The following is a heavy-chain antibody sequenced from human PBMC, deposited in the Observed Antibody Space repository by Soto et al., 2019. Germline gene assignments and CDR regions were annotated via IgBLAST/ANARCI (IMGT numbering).Heavy chain of an antibody. J-gene: IGHJ4*02. V-gene: IGHV3-74*01. CDR2: LNSDGTSA. CDR1: GFTFSSDW. D-gene: IGHD6-19*01. CDR3: ARGPRGWFGFDY. Sequence: EVQLIESGGGLVQPGGSLRLSCSASGFTFSSDWMHWVRQDPGKGLVWVSRLNSDGTSADYADSVKGRFTISRDNAKNTLFLQMNSLTVEDTALYYCARGPRGWFGFDYWGQGTLVIVSS.